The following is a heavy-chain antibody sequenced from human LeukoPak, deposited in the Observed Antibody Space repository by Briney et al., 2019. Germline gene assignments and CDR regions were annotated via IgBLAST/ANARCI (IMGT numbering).Heavy chain of an antibody. CDR1: GGSITNTNY. Sequence: PSETLSLTCGVSGGSITNTNYWTWVRQPPGKGLEWIGEVNLQGSTNYNPSLMGRVAISVDTSENHISLQLTSVTAADTAVYYCATTLGYGWFGPWGQGTLVTVSS. CDR2: VNLQGST. J-gene: IGHJ5*02. CDR3: ATTLGYGWFGP. D-gene: IGHD1-1*01. V-gene: IGHV4-4*02.